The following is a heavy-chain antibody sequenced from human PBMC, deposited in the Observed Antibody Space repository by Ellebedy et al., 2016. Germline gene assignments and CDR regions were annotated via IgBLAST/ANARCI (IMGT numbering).Heavy chain of an antibody. D-gene: IGHD3-16*01. Sequence: SETLSLTCIVSGGSINSNGHYWGWIRQPPGKGLEWIGSIYYSGSSYFTPSLRSRVTLSLDTSNNQFSLRLSSVTAADTAVYYCTKDRGGGATDSWGQGTRVTVSS. J-gene: IGHJ5*01. V-gene: IGHV4-39*07. CDR2: IYYSGSS. CDR3: TKDRGGGATDS. CDR1: GGSINSNGHY.